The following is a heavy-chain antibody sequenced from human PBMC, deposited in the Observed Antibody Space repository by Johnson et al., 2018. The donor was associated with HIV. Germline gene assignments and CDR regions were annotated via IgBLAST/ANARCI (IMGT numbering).Heavy chain of an antibody. Sequence: QVQLVESGGGVVQPGRSLRLSCAASGFTFSTSGMHWVRQAPGKGLVWVAVISYDGSNKYYADSVKGRFTISRDNSKNTLYLQMNSLRAEDTAVYYCARDRWIQLWSTAGAFDIWGQGTMVTVSS. CDR1: GFTFSTSG. J-gene: IGHJ3*02. CDR3: ARDRWIQLWSTAGAFDI. D-gene: IGHD5-18*01. CDR2: ISYDGSNK. V-gene: IGHV3-30*03.